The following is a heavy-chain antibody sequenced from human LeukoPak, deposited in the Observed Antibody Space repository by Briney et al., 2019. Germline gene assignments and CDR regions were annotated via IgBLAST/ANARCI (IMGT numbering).Heavy chain of an antibody. D-gene: IGHD3-3*01. CDR1: GCTFSSYA. CDR2: IIPIFGTS. J-gene: IGHJ6*03. Sequence: SVKVCCKASGCTFSSYAISWVRQAPGQGLEWMGGIIPIFGTSSYPQKFQRRETIATDGSTRTAYMELSSLRSEDTAVYYCAGSGAVDFWSGYDYDYYYMDVWGKGTTVTVSS. V-gene: IGHV1-69*05. CDR3: AGSGAVDFWSGYDYDYYYMDV.